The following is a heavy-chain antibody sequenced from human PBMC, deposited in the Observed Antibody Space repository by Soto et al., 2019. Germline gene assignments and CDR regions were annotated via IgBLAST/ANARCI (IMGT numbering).Heavy chain of an antibody. Sequence: SETLSLTCTVSGGSISSDSWSWIRQSPGQGLECIGYIYDTGNTNYNPSLRSRVTISLDTSKNQLSLKLTSVTAADTAIYYCARVGYYYYMDVWGKGTTVTVSS. CDR3: ARVGYYYYMDV. J-gene: IGHJ6*03. CDR2: IYDTGNT. V-gene: IGHV4-59*01. CDR1: GGSISSDS.